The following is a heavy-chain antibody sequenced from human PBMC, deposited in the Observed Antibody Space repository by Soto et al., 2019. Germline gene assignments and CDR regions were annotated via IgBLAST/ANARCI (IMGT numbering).Heavy chain of an antibody. V-gene: IGHV3-23*01. J-gene: IGHJ4*02. CDR1: GFTFSNHA. D-gene: IGHD2-2*01. Sequence: EVQLLESGGALVQPGGSLRLSCAASGFTFSNHAMNWVRQAPGKGLECVSTISDSGSTYYADSVKGRFTISRDNSENTLYLQMNSLRAEDTAVYYCARDPGGHYCTSTSCLYFFDHWGQGTLVIVSS. CDR2: ISDSGST. CDR3: ARDPGGHYCTSTSCLYFFDH.